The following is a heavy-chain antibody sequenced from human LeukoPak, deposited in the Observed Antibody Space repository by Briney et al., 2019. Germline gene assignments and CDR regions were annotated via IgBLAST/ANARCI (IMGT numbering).Heavy chain of an antibody. J-gene: IGHJ6*04. D-gene: IGHD3-3*01. CDR1: GFIFSNFG. CDR3: ATDTLRFRMDV. V-gene: IGHV3-23*01. CDR2: IGTSGTAT. Sequence: GGSLRLSCAASGFIFSNFGMNWVRQAPGKGLEWVSGIGTSGTATYYADSVKGRFTISRDNSKNTLYLQMNSLGVEDTAVYYCATDTLRFRMDVWGNGTTVTVSS.